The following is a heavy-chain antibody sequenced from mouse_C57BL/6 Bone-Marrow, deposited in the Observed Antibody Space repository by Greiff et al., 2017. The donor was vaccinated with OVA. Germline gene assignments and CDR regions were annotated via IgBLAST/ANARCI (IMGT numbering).Heavy chain of an antibody. V-gene: IGHV1-55*01. J-gene: IGHJ2*01. CDR3: ARNYYGSSYDYFDY. Sequence: QVHVKQPGAELVKPGASVKMSCKASGYTFTSYWITWVKQRPGQGLEWIGDIYPGSGSTNYTEKFKSKATLTVDTSSSTAYMQLSSLTSDDSAVYDCARNYYGSSYDYFDYWCQGTTLTVSS. CDR2: IYPGSGST. CDR1: GYTFTSYW. D-gene: IGHD1-1*01.